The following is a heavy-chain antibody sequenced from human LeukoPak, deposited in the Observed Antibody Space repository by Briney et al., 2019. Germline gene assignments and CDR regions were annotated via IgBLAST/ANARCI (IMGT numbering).Heavy chain of an antibody. D-gene: IGHD3-10*01. CDR3: ARIRGKYYFDY. V-gene: IGHV3-23*01. CDR2: ISGSDDGT. J-gene: IGHJ4*02. CDR1: GFTFSSCG. Sequence: GGSLRLSCAASGFTFSSCGMTWVRQAPGKGLEWVSSISGSDDGTYYADSVKGRFTISRDNSENTLYLQMNSLRAEDTAVYYCARIRGKYYFDYWGQGTLVTVSS.